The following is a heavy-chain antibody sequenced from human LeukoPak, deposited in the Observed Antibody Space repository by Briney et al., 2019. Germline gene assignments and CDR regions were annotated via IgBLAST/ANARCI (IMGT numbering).Heavy chain of an antibody. D-gene: IGHD1-26*01. Sequence: ASVKVSCKASGYTFTSYYMHWVRQAPGQGLEWMGIINPSGGSTSYAQKLQGRVTMTRDTSTSTVYMELSSLRSEDTAVYYCARAGGLGPTHQTYWYFDLWGRGTLVTVSS. CDR1: GYTFTSYY. V-gene: IGHV1-46*01. J-gene: IGHJ2*01. CDR2: INPSGGST. CDR3: ARAGGLGPTHQTYWYFDL.